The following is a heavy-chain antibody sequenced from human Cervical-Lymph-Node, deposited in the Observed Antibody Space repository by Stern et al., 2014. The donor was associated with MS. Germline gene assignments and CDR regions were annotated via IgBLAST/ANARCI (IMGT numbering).Heavy chain of an antibody. Sequence: VQLVESGSELKEPWASVKVSCKASGYTLTNYPMNWGREAHGQGLEWMGLINTNTGNSTYAQGFTGRFVFSLDTSVSTAYLHISSLKAEDTAVYYCARDFVDTAMITRSDYLDSWGQGTLVTVSS. D-gene: IGHD5-18*01. J-gene: IGHJ4*02. CDR1: GYTLTNYP. V-gene: IGHV7-4-1*02. CDR3: ARDFVDTAMITRSDYLDS. CDR2: INTNTGNS.